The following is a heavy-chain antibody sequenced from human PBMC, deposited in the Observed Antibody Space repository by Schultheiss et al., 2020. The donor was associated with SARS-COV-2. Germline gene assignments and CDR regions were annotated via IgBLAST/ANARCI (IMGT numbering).Heavy chain of an antibody. D-gene: IGHD2-2*01. J-gene: IGHJ6*02. Sequence: GESLKISCKASGYTFTGYYMHWVRQAPGQGLEWMGWINPNSGGTNYAQKFQGRVTMTTDTSTSTAYMELRSLRSDDTAVYYCARGHQLPSHYYYYGMDVWGQGTTVTVSS. CDR1: GYTFTGYY. V-gene: IGHV1-2*02. CDR3: ARGHQLPSHYYYYGMDV. CDR2: INPNSGGT.